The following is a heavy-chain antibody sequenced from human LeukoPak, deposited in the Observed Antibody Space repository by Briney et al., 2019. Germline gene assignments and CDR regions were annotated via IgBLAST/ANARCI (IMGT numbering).Heavy chain of an antibody. J-gene: IGHJ3*02. Sequence: VASVKVSCKASGGTFSSYAISWVRQAPGQGLEWMGGIIPIFGTANYAQKFQGRVTITADESTSTAYMELSSLRSEDTAVYYCARESYGDCVGSDAFDIWGQGTMVTVSS. CDR1: GGTFSSYA. CDR2: IIPIFGTA. V-gene: IGHV1-69*13. D-gene: IGHD4-17*01. CDR3: ARESYGDCVGSDAFDI.